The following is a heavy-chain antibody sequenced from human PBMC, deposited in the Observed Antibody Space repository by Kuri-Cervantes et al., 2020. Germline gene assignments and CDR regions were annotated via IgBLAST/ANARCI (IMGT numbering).Heavy chain of an antibody. CDR3: ARDRGRLAFDI. CDR1: GFTFSSYS. D-gene: IGHD3-10*01. Sequence: GESLKISCAASGFTFSSYSMNWVRQAPGKGLEWVSYISGSSSTIYYADSVKGRFTISRDNAKNSLYLQMNSLRAEDTAVYYCARDRGRLAFDIWGQGTMVTVSS. CDR2: ISGSSSTI. J-gene: IGHJ3*02. V-gene: IGHV3-48*01.